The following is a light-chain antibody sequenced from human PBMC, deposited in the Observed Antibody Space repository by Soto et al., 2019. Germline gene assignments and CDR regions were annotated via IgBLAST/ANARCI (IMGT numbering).Light chain of an antibody. V-gene: IGKV1-39*01. CDR1: QSVNTY. CDR3: QQSHNTPYT. Sequence: DIQMTQSPSSLSASVGDRVTITWRASQSVNTYLNWYQKRQGKAPKLLIYAATSLQSGVPPRFSGSGSGTDFNLTISGLQPADFATYYCQQSHNTPYTFGLGTMLEVK. J-gene: IGKJ2*01. CDR2: AAT.